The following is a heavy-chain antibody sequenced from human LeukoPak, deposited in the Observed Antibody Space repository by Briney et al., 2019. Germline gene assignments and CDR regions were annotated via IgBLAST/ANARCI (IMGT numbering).Heavy chain of an antibody. CDR3: ARDRGGYSYGHDAFDI. J-gene: IGHJ3*02. V-gene: IGHV3-48*02. CDR1: GFTFSSYS. CDR2: ISSSSSTI. D-gene: IGHD5-18*01. Sequence: PGGSLRLSCAASGFTFSSYSMNWVRQAPGKGLEWVSYISSSSSTIYHADSVKGRFTISRDNAKNSLYLQMNSLRDEDTAVYYCARDRGGYSYGHDAFDIWGQGTMVTVSS.